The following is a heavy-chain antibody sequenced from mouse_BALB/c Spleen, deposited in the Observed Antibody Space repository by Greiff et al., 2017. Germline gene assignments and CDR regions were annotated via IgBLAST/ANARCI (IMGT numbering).Heavy chain of an antibody. D-gene: IGHD1-1*01. CDR3: ARSYYPFAMDY. V-gene: IGHV5-6-5*01. Sequence: EVKVVESGGGLVKPGGSLKLSCAASGFTFSSYAMSWVRQTPEKRLEWVASISSGGSTYYPDSVKGRFTISRDNARNILYLQMSSLRSEDTAMYYCARSYYPFAMDYWGQGTSVTVSS. CDR1: GFTFSSYA. J-gene: IGHJ4*01. CDR2: ISSGGST.